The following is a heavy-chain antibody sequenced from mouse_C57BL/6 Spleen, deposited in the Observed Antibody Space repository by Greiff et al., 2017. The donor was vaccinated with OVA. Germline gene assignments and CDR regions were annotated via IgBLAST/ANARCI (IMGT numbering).Heavy chain of an antibody. J-gene: IGHJ2*01. V-gene: IGHV14-3*01. CDR2: IDPANGNT. D-gene: IGHD2-4*01. CDR3: ARDDYDGGDY. Sequence: EVQLQQPGTELVKPGASVKLSCKASGYTFTSYWMHWVKQRPEQGLEWIGRIDPANGNTKYAPKFQGKATITADTSSNTAYLQLSSLTSEDTAIYYCARDDYDGGDYWGQGTTLTVSS. CDR1: GYTFTSYW.